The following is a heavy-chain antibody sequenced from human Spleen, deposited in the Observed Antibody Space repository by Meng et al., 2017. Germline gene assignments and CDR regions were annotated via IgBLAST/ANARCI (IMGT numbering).Heavy chain of an antibody. D-gene: IGHD2/OR15-2a*01. CDR3: ARSPEYFFDY. Sequence: QLQLQESGPGLVKPSDTLSLSCSVSGDSTSNSLYFWAWIRQPPGKGLEYIGNVYYSGSTYYNPYLKSRVTISLDTSKNRFYLRLNSVTAADTAVYYCARSPEYFFDYWGQGTLVTVSS. J-gene: IGHJ4*02. CDR1: GDSTSNSLYF. V-gene: IGHV4-39*01. CDR2: VYYSGST.